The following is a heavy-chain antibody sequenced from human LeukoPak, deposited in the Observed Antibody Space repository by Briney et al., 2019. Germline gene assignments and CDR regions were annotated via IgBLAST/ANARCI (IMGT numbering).Heavy chain of an antibody. D-gene: IGHD6-13*01. J-gene: IGHJ3*02. Sequence: GGSLRLSCAASGFTFSSYAMSWVRQAPGKGLEWVSVIYSGGSTYYADSVKGRFTISRDNSKNTLYLQMNSLRAEDTAVYYCARGSYSSSWYGGAFDIWGQGTMVTVSS. CDR3: ARGSYSSSWYGGAFDI. V-gene: IGHV3-66*01. CDR2: IYSGGST. CDR1: GFTFSSYA.